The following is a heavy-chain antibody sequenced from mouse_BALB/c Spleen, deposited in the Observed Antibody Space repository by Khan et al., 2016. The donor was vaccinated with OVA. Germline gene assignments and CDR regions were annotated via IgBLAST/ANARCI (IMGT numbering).Heavy chain of an antibody. V-gene: IGHV3-1*02. J-gene: IGHJ2*01. Sequence: EVQLQESGPGLVKPSPSLSFTCTVTGYSITSGYGCNWIRKLPGNKLEWVGYISYSGSTKYNPSLKSRISITRDTSKNQVFLQLNSVTTEDTATYNCARTARIKYWGQGTTLTVAS. D-gene: IGHD1-2*01. CDR1: GYSITSGYG. CDR3: ARTARIKY. CDR2: ISYSGST.